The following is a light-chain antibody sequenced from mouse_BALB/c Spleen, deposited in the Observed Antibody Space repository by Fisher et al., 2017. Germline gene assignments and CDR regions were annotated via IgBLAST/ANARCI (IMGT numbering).Light chain of an antibody. CDR2: STS. CDR3: QQRSSYPPT. Sequence: IVITQSTAIMSASPGEKVTMTCSASSSVSSSYLHWFQQKPGTSPKLWIYSTSNLASGVPARFSGSGSGTSYSLTISRMEAEDAATYYCQQRSSYPPTFGGGTKLEIK. J-gene: IGKJ2*01. V-gene: IGKV4-57*01. CDR1: SSVSS.